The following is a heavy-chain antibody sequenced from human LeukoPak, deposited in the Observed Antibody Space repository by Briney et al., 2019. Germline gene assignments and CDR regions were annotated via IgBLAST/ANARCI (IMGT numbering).Heavy chain of an antibody. Sequence: GGSLRLSCIGLGFNFGDFAMSWVRQVPGRSPEFVSSISDTGKVVFYRDSVRGRATVSRDNSRSTLYLQLSDVRGDDTAVYYCDNGEWWGPGTQVVVSS. CDR3: DNGEW. J-gene: IGHJ4*02. CDR2: ISDTGKVV. CDR1: GFNFGDFA. D-gene: IGHD3-3*01. V-gene: IGHV3-23*01.